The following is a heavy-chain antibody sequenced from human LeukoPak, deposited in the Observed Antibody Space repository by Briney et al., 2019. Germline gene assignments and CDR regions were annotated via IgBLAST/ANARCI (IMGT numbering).Heavy chain of an antibody. V-gene: IGHV3-30*03. CDR1: GFTFSSYG. D-gene: IGHD3-16*01. J-gene: IGHJ4*02. Sequence: GGSLRLSCAASGFTFSSYGMHWVRQAPGKGLEWVAVISYDKNNKYYADSVKGRFTISRDNSKNTLYLQMNSLRAEDTAVYYCARADSFWDSGDYWGQGTLVTVSS. CDR2: ISYDKNNK. CDR3: ARADSFWDSGDY.